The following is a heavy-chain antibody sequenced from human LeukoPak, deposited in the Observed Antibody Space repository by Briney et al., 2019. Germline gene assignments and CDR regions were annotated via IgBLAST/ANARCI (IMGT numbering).Heavy chain of an antibody. Sequence: ASVKVSCKASGYTFTGYYMHWVRQAPGQGLEWMGWINPNSGGTNYAQKFQGRVTITRDTSASTAYMELSSLRSEDTAVYYCARVGFGEDFDYWGQGTLVTVSS. CDR2: INPNSGGT. D-gene: IGHD3-16*01. V-gene: IGHV1-2*02. CDR1: GYTFTGYY. CDR3: ARVGFGEDFDY. J-gene: IGHJ4*02.